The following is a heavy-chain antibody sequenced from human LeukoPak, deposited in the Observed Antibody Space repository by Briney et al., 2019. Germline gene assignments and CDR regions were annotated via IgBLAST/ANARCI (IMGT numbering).Heavy chain of an antibody. V-gene: IGHV3-21*04. J-gene: IGHJ1*01. CDR3: ARPDTWTTEWRYFQH. CDR1: GFTFSSYN. CDR2: ISGSSSYT. D-gene: IGHD4-17*01. Sequence: GGSLRLSCAASGFTFSSYNMNWVRQAPGKGLEWVSSISGSSSYTYYADSVKGRFTISRDNAKNSLYPQMNSLRAEDTALYYCARPDTWTTEWRYFQHWGQGTLVTVSS.